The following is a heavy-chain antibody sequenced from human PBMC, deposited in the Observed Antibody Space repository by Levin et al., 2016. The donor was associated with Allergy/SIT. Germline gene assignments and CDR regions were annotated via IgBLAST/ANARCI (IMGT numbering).Heavy chain of an antibody. D-gene: IGHD6-19*01. CDR3: ARVAVAGTLDDAFDI. V-gene: IGHV4-59*01. CDR1: GGSISSYY. J-gene: IGHJ3*02. CDR2: IYYSGST. Sequence: SETLSLTCTVSGGSISSYYWSWIRQPPGKGLEWIGYIYYSGSTNYNPSLKSRVTISVDTSKNQFSLKLSSVTAADTAVYYCARVAVAGTLDDAFDIWGQGTMVTVSS.